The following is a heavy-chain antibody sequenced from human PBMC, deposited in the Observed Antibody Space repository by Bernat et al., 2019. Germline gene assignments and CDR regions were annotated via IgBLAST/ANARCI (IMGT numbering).Heavy chain of an antibody. CDR2: ISYDGSNK. V-gene: IGHV3-30*18. Sequence: QVQLVESGGGVVQPGRSLRLSCAASGFTFSSYGMHWVRQAPGKGLEWVAVISYDGSNKYYADSVKGGFTISRDNSKNTLYLQMNSLRAEDTAVYYCAKARSPYSSSWYDAFDIWGQGTMVTVSS. D-gene: IGHD6-13*01. CDR1: GFTFSSYG. CDR3: AKARSPYSSSWYDAFDI. J-gene: IGHJ3*02.